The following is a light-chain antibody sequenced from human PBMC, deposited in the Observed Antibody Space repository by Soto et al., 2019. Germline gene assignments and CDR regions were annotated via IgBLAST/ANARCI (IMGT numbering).Light chain of an antibody. V-gene: IGLV1-40*01. J-gene: IGLJ1*01. Sequence: QSVLTQPPSVSGAPGQRVTISCTGSSSNIGAGYDVHWYQQLPGTAPKLLIYGNSNRPSGVPDRFSGSKSGTSASLAITGLQAEDEADYYCQSYDSGLSSYVFGTGTKVTVL. CDR1: SSNIGAGYD. CDR2: GNS. CDR3: QSYDSGLSSYV.